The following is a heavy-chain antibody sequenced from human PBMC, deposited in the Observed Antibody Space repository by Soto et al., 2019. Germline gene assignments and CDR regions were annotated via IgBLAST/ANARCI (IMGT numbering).Heavy chain of an antibody. CDR1: GFSLPTSGLD. CDR2: MSSNDHK. CDR3: ARTGSY. V-gene: IGHV2-5*01. Sequence: QITLKESGPTQVKPTQTLTLTCTFSGFSLPTSGLDVGWIRQPQGKALEWFALMSSNDHKRYSPSLKSRLTIAKDTSKYQVVLTMTNMDPVDTSTYYCARTGSYWGQGILVTVSS. D-gene: IGHD2-15*01. J-gene: IGHJ4*02.